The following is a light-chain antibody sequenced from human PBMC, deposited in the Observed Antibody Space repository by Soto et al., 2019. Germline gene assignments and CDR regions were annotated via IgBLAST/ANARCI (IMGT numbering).Light chain of an antibody. CDR3: QQYTENSGT. V-gene: IGKV1-5*01. Sequence: DIQLTQSRSTLSADVGDRVTMTCRASQRMTSWLAWYHQKPGKAPKVLIYDASSLESGVPSRFSGSESGTEFTLTISSLQPDDIATYYCQQYTENSGTFGQGTKVDIK. J-gene: IGKJ1*01. CDR2: DAS. CDR1: QRMTSW.